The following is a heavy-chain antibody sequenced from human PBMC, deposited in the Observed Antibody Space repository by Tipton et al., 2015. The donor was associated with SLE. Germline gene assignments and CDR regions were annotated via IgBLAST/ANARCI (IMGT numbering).Heavy chain of an antibody. CDR3: ARDEIVVIPAASYQYHYGMDV. D-gene: IGHD2-2*01. J-gene: IGHJ6*02. Sequence: TLSLTCTVSGGSISSYYWSWIRQPPGKGLEWIGNIYYTGRTNYNPSPKSRVTISLDTSKNQFSLKLSSVTAADTAVYYCARDEIVVIPAASYQYHYGMDVWGQGTTVTVSS. V-gene: IGHV4-59*01. CDR1: GGSISSYY. CDR2: IYYTGRT.